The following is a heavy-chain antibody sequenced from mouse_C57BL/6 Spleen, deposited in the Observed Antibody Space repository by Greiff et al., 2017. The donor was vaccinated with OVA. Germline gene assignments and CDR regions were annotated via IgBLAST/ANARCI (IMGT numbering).Heavy chain of an antibody. V-gene: IGHV5-6*01. D-gene: IGHD2-14*01. CDR3: ARQGVRGYFDY. J-gene: IGHJ2*01. CDR2: ISSGGSYT. Sequence: EVQLQQSGGDLVKPGGSLKLSCAASGFTFSSYGMSWVRQTPDKRLEWVATISSGGSYTYYPDSVKGRFTISRDNAKNTLYLQMSSLKSEDTAMYYCARQGVRGYFDYWGQGTTLTVSS. CDR1: GFTFSSYG.